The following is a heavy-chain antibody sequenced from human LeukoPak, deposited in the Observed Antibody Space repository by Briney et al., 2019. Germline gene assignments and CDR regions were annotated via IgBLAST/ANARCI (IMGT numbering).Heavy chain of an antibody. CDR2: IVVGSGNT. J-gene: IGHJ3*01. D-gene: IGHD3-22*01. V-gene: IGHV1-58*01. Sequence: ASVKVSCKASGFTFTSSAVQWVRQARGQRLEWIGWIVVGSGNTNYAQKFQEGVTITRDMSTSLVYMELSSLRSEDTAVYYCAAEAAYYYDSRDAFDVWGQGTMVTVSS. CDR3: AAEAAYYYDSRDAFDV. CDR1: GFTFTSSA.